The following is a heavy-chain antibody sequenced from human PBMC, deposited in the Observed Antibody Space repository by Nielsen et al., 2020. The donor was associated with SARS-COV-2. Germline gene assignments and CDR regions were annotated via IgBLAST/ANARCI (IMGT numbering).Heavy chain of an antibody. V-gene: IGHV3-21*01. CDR2: ISSSSSYI. J-gene: IGHJ4*02. CDR1: GFTFDDYA. Sequence: GGSLRLSCAASGFTFDDYAMHWVRQAPGKGLEWVSSISSSSSYIYYADSVKGRFTISRDNAKNSLYLQMNSLRAEDTAVYYCARVGTTVDYWGQGTLVTVSS. CDR3: ARVGTTVDY. D-gene: IGHD1-7*01.